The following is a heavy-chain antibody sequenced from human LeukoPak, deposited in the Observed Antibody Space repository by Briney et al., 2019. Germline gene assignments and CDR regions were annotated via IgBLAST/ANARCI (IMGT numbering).Heavy chain of an antibody. D-gene: IGHD2-2*01. Sequence: GGSLRLSCAASGFTFSDYGMSWVRQAPGKGLEWVSSISTTSSYIYYADSMKGRFTISRGNAKNSLYLQMNSLRAEDTAVYYCARGPLTSISEYFDYWGQGTLVTVSS. V-gene: IGHV3-21*01. CDR2: ISTTSSYI. CDR3: ARGPLTSISEYFDY. CDR1: GFTFSDYG. J-gene: IGHJ4*02.